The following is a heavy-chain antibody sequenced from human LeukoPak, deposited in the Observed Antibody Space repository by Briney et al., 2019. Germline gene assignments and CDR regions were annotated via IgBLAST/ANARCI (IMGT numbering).Heavy chain of an antibody. V-gene: IGHV4-4*07. Sequence: SETLSLTCTVSGGSISSYYWTWIRQPAGKGLEWIGRIYTTGSTNYNPSLNSRVTMSVDTSKNQFSLKLSSVTAADTAVYYCARQIAVAGKVGFDYWGQGTLVTVSS. J-gene: IGHJ4*02. CDR2: IYTTGST. D-gene: IGHD6-19*01. CDR1: GGSISSYY. CDR3: ARQIAVAGKVGFDY.